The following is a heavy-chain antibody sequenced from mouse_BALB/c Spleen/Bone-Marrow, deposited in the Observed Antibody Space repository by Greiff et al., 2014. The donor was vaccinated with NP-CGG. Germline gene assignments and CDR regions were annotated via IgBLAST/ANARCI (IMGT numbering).Heavy chain of an antibody. CDR2: INPSSGYT. Sequence: VKLQESGAELARPGASVKMSCKAFGYSFTSYTMHWVKQRPGQGLEWIGYINPSSGYTNYNQKFKDKATLTADKSSSTAYMQLSSLTSEDSAVYYCARGWDYEGYFDYWGQGTTLTVSS. J-gene: IGHJ2*01. D-gene: IGHD2-4*01. V-gene: IGHV1-4*01. CDR1: GYSFTSYT. CDR3: ARGWDYEGYFDY.